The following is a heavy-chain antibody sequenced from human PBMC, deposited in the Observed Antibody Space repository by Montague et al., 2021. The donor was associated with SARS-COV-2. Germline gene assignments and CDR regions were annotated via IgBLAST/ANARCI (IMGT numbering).Heavy chain of an antibody. J-gene: IGHJ5*02. CDR1: GGSFSDYY. Sequence: SETLSLTCAVYGGSFSDYYWTWIRQSPGKGLEWIGEINHIGTTNYNPSLKIRVSISKDTSKNQISLRLNSVTAADTAVYYCAGGVLTSHVLVIVIAGDPNWFDAWGQGTLATVSS. CDR2: INHIGTT. V-gene: IGHV4-34*01. D-gene: IGHD3-22*01. CDR3: AGGVLTSHVLVIVIAGDPNWFDA.